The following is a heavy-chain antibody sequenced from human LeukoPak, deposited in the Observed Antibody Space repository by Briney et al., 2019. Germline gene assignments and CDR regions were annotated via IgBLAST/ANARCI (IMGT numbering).Heavy chain of an antibody. Sequence: SETLSLTCAVSGYSISSGYYWGWIRQPPGKGLEWIGSIYHSGITYYNPSLKSRVTISVDTSKNQFSLKLSSVTAADTAVYYCALGHDILTGYYPFDYWGQGTLVTVSS. D-gene: IGHD3-9*01. V-gene: IGHV4-38-2*01. J-gene: IGHJ4*02. CDR3: ALGHDILTGYYPFDY. CDR1: GYSISSGYY. CDR2: IYHSGIT.